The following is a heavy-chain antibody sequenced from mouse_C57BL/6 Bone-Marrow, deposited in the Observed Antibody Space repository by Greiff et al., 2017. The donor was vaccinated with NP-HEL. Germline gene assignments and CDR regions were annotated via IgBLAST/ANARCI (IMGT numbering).Heavy chain of an antibody. D-gene: IGHD3-2*02. Sequence: VQLQQSGAELVRPGASVKLSCTASGFNIKDYYMHWVKQRPEQGLEWIGMIDPEDGVTEYAPQFQGKATMTADTSSNTAYLQLSSLTSEDTAVYYCTTGSSGYYFDYWGQGTTLTVSS. CDR1: GFNIKDYY. CDR3: TTGSSGYYFDY. J-gene: IGHJ2*01. CDR2: IDPEDGVT. V-gene: IGHV14-1*01.